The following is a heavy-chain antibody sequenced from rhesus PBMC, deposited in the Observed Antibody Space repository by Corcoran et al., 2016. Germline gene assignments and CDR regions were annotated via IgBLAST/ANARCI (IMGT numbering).Heavy chain of an antibody. V-gene: IGHV3-103*01. CDR1: GFTFNNYT. Sequence: EVQLVESGGGLAKPGGSLRLSCAASGFTFNNYTMHWVRQSQVKGLEWVSAISRGGNTYYADSVKGRFTISRDNSKNTLSLQMNSLRAEDTAVYYCTKDLESSYYGDYWGQGVLVTVSS. CDR2: ISRGGNT. CDR3: TKDLESSYYGDY. D-gene: IGHD3-16*01. J-gene: IGHJ4*01.